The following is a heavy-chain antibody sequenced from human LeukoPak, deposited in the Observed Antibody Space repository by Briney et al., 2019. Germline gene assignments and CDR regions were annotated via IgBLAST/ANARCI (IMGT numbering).Heavy chain of an antibody. D-gene: IGHD3-9*01. CDR2: ISGSGGST. V-gene: IGHV3-23*01. CDR1: GFTFSSYA. Sequence: GGSLRLSCAASGFTFSSYAMSWVRQAPGKGLEWVSAISGSGGSTYYADSVKGRFTISRDNSKNTLYLQMNSLRAEDTAVYYCAKGRGGLRYYDKKKYYFDYWGQGTLVTVSS. CDR3: AKGRGGLRYYDKKKYYFDY. J-gene: IGHJ4*02.